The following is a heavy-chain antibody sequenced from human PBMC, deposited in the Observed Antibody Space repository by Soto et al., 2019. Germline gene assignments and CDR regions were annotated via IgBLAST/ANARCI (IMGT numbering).Heavy chain of an antibody. V-gene: IGHV4-59*08. CDR3: ARQIAARSVPFDY. J-gene: IGHJ4*02. CDR2: IYYSGST. D-gene: IGHD6-6*01. Sequence: GSRIMKPPGKGLEWIGYIYYSGSTNYNPSLKSRVTISVDTSKNQFSLKLSSVTAADTAVYYCARQIAARSVPFDYWVQGTLVTVS.